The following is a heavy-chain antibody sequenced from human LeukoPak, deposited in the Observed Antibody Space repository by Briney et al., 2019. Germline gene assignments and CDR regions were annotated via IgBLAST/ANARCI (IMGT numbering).Heavy chain of an antibody. CDR1: GYTFTSYY. CDR3: ARYVGYCSATTCRGNWFDP. V-gene: IGHV1-46*01. Sequence: GASVKVSCKASGYTFTSYYMHWVRQAPGQGLEWVGLINPCGSSTNCAQKFQGRVTLTRDTSKSTVYMELSSLRSEDTAVYYCARYVGYCSATTCRGNWFDPWGQGTLVTVSS. CDR2: INPCGSST. D-gene: IGHD2-2*01. J-gene: IGHJ5*02.